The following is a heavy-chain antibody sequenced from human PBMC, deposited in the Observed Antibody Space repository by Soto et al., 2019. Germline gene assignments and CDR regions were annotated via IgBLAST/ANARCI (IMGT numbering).Heavy chain of an antibody. CDR2: ISWNSGSI. Sequence: GGSLRLSCAATGFTFDDYAMHWVRQAPGKGLEWVSGISWNSGSIGYADSVKGRFTISRDNAKNSLYLQMNSLRAEDTALYYCAKDYEGYGGNSDAFDIWGQGTMVTVSS. CDR1: GFTFDDYA. V-gene: IGHV3-9*01. D-gene: IGHD4-17*01. J-gene: IGHJ3*02. CDR3: AKDYEGYGGNSDAFDI.